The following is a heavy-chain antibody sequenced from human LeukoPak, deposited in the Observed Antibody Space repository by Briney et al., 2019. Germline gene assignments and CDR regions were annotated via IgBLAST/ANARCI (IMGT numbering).Heavy chain of an antibody. CDR1: GGTFSSYA. D-gene: IGHD5-24*01. Sequence: ASEKVSCKASGGTFSSYAISWVRQVPGQGLEWMGRIIPILGIANYAQKFQGRVTITADKSTSTAYMELSSLRSEDTAVYYCARGRDGYNSWFDPWGQGTLVTVSS. V-gene: IGHV1-69*04. CDR3: ARGRDGYNSWFDP. CDR2: IIPILGIA. J-gene: IGHJ5*02.